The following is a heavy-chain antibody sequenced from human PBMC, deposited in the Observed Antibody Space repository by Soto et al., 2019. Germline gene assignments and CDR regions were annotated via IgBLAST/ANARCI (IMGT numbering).Heavy chain of an antibody. J-gene: IGHJ4*02. Sequence: SETLSLTCTVSGGSISSSSYYWGWIRQPPGKGLEWIGSIYYSGSTYYNPSLKSRVTISVDTSKNQFSLKLSSVTAADTAVYYCARHITQYSSGRYFDYWGQGTLVTVSS. CDR2: IYYSGST. CDR1: GGSISSSSYY. D-gene: IGHD6-19*01. V-gene: IGHV4-39*01. CDR3: ARHITQYSSGRYFDY.